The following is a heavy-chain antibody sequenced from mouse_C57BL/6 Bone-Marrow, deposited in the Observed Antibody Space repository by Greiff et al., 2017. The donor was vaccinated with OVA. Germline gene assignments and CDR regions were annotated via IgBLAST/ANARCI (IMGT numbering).Heavy chain of an antibody. CDR2: ISYDGSN. J-gene: IGHJ1*03. D-gene: IGHD2-2*01. CDR1: GYSITSGYY. CDR3: SRADLLWLRHWYFDV. V-gene: IGHV3-6*01. Sequence: EVKLLESGPGLVKPSQSLSLTCSVTGYSITSGYYWNWIRQFPGNKLEWMGYISYDGSNNYNPSLKNRISITRDTSKNQFFLKLNSVTTDDPATYYCSRADLLWLRHWYFDVWGTGTTVTVSS.